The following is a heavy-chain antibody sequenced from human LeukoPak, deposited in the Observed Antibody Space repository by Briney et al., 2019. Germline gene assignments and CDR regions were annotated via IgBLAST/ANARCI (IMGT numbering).Heavy chain of an antibody. J-gene: IGHJ4*02. Sequence: ASVKVSCKASGYTFTSYDINWVRQATALGHEWMGWMNPNSGNTGYAQKFQGRVTMTRNTSISTAYMELSSLRSEDTAVYYCARGQISGWHHYWGQGTLVTVSS. V-gene: IGHV1-8*01. CDR3: ARGQISGWHHY. CDR1: GYTFTSYD. CDR2: MNPNSGNT. D-gene: IGHD6-19*01.